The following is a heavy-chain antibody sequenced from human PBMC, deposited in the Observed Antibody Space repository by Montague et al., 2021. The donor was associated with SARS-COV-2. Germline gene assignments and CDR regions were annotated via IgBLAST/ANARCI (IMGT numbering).Heavy chain of an antibody. D-gene: IGHD3-3*01. CDR3: ARDFLPLLAYYYGMDV. J-gene: IGHJ6*02. CDR2: ISYDGSNK. V-gene: IGHV3-30*04. Sequence: SLRLSCAASGFTFSSYAMHWVRQAPGKGLEWVAVISYDGSNKYYADSVKGRFTISRDNSKNTLYLQMNSLRAGDTAVYYCARDFLPLLAYYYGMDVWGQGTTVTVSS. CDR1: GFTFSSYA.